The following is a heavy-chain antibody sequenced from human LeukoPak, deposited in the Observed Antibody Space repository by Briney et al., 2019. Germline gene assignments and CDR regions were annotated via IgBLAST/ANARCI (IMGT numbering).Heavy chain of an antibody. CDR3: AREITTVIRYYDY. CDR2: IYHSERP. V-gene: IGHV4-30-2*01. J-gene: IGHJ4*02. Sequence: PSETLSLPCAVSGGSISSGGYSWSWIRQPPGKGLEWIGYIYHSERPHYNPSLKRRVTISVDKSKNQFFLKLSSVTAAATAADYCAREITTVIRYYDYWGQGTLVTVSS. CDR1: GGSISSGGYS. D-gene: IGHD4-17*01.